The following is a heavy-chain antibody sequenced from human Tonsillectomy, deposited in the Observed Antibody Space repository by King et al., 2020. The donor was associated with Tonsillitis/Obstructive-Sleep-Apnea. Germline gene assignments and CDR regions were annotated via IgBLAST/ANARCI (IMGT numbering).Heavy chain of an antibody. V-gene: IGHV5-51*01. CDR2: ISPGDSDT. CDR3: ARLKMRATAKAFDI. J-gene: IGHJ3*02. Sequence: VQLVQSGAEVKNPGESLKISCKGSGDSFTSHWITWVLQMPGKGLEWMGSISPGDSDTRYSPSFQGQVTISADKSISTAYLQWSSLKASDTAMYYCARLKMRATAKAFDIWGQGTMVTVSS. CDR1: GDSFTSHW. D-gene: IGHD2-21*02.